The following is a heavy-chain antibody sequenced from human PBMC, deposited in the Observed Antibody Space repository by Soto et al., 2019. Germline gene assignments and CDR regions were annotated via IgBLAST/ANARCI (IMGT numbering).Heavy chain of an antibody. CDR3: ASGIEVSPSWDV. V-gene: IGHV4-31*03. Sequence: QVQLQESGPGLVKPSQTLSLTCTVSGGSISSGGYYWSWIRQHPGKGLEWIGYIYYSGSTYYNPCLKSRVSISVDTSKNQFALKLSSVTAADTSVYYCASGIEVSPSWDVWGQGTTVTVSS. CDR2: IYYSGST. D-gene: IGHD1-26*01. J-gene: IGHJ6*02. CDR1: GGSISSGGYY.